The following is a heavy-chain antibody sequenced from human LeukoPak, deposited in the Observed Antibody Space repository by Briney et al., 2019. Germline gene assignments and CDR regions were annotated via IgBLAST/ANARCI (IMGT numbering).Heavy chain of an antibody. CDR3: ARDSRRGIAAAGRLLPAGY. D-gene: IGHD6-13*01. Sequence: ASVKVSCKASGYTFTGYYMHWVRQAPGQGLEWMGWINPNSGGTNYAQKFQGWVTMTRDTSISTAYMELSSLGSEDTAVYYCARDSRRGIAAAGRLLPAGYWGQGTPVTVSS. CDR1: GYTFTGYY. CDR2: INPNSGGT. V-gene: IGHV1-2*04. J-gene: IGHJ4*02.